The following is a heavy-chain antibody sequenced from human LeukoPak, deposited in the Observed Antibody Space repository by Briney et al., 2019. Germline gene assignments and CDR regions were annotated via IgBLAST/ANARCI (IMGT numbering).Heavy chain of an antibody. V-gene: IGHV3-43*02. CDR3: AKDNQWLVQNYFYYYMDV. D-gene: IGHD6-19*01. Sequence: PGGSLRLSCAASGFSFDDYAMHWVRQAPEKGLEWVSLISGDGGSTYYADSVKGRFTISRDNSKNSLYLQMNSLRTEDTALYYCAKDNQWLVQNYFYYYMDVWGKGTTVTVSS. CDR1: GFSFDDYA. CDR2: ISGDGGST. J-gene: IGHJ6*03.